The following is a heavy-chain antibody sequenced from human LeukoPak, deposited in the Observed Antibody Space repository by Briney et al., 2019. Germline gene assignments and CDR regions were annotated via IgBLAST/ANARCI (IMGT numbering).Heavy chain of an antibody. V-gene: IGHV3-23*01. D-gene: IGHD6-13*01. Sequence: GGSLRFSCAASGFTFSSYAMSWVRQAPGKGLKWVSALSGSGGSTYYADSVKGRFTISRDNSTNTLYPQMNSLRAEDTAVYYCAKDFSRIAAADPFDYWGQGTLVTVSS. CDR3: AKDFSRIAAADPFDY. J-gene: IGHJ4*02. CDR1: GFTFSSYA. CDR2: LSGSGGST.